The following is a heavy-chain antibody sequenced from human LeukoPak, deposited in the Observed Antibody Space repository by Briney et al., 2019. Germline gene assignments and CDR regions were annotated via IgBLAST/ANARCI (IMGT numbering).Heavy chain of an antibody. D-gene: IGHD3-10*01. Sequence: PGGSLRLSCAVSGFTFSSYWMHWVRQAPGKGLVWVSRIDTDGSSTSYADSVKGRFTVSRDNAKNTLYLQMNSLRAEDTAVYYCARVGGSSDFDYWGQGTLVTVSS. J-gene: IGHJ4*02. CDR1: GFTFSSYW. CDR2: IDTDGSST. CDR3: ARVGGSSDFDY. V-gene: IGHV3-74*01.